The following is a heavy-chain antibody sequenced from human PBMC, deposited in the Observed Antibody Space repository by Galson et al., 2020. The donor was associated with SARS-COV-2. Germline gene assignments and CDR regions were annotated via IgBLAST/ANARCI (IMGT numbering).Heavy chain of an antibody. CDR1: GYRFNDYY. Sequence: ASVKVSCKASGYRFNDYYMHWVRQAPGQGLEWMGWINPNSGGAVSAQTFQGRLTLTTDTSITTAYLQLSSLTSADTAVYYCARVYYGDKVDYWGQGTLVTVSS. CDR2: INPNSGGA. J-gene: IGHJ4*02. CDR3: ARVYYGDKVDY. V-gene: IGHV1-2*02. D-gene: IGHD3-10*01.